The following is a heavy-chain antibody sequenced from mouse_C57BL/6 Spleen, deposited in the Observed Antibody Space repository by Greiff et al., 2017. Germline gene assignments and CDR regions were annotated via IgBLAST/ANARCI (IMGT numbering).Heavy chain of an antibody. D-gene: IGHD1-1*01. V-gene: IGHV1-42*01. CDR1: GYSFTGYY. CDR3: ARDYCGSSPPYFDV. J-gene: IGHJ1*03. Sequence: EVQLQESGPELVKPGASVKISCKASGYSFTGYYMNWVKQSPEKSLEWIVEINPSTGGTTYNQKFKAKATLTVDKSSSTAYMQLKSLTSEDSAVYYGARDYCGSSPPYFDVWGTGTTVTVSS. CDR2: INPSTGGT.